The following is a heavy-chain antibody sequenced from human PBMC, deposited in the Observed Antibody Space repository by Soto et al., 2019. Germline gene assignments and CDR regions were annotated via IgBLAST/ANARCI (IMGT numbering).Heavy chain of an antibody. D-gene: IGHD5-18*01. CDR1: GFTFSSYG. CDR2: ISYDGSNK. J-gene: IGHJ6*02. V-gene: IGHV3-30*18. Sequence: VGSLRLSCAASGFTFSSYGMHWVRQAPGKGLEWVAVISYDGSNKYYADSVKGRFTISRDNSKNTLYLQMNSLRAEDTAVYYCAKISGRGYSYGLLMDYGMDVWGQGTTVTVSS. CDR3: AKISGRGYSYGLLMDYGMDV.